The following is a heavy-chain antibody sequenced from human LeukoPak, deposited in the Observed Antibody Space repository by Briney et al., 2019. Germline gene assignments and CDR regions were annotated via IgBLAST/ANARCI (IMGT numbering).Heavy chain of an antibody. V-gene: IGHV3-30*03. CDR2: ISYDGSNK. CDR3: AGDYYDSSGYYYVHWFDP. Sequence: GGSLRLSCAASGFTFCSYAMSWVRQAPGKGLEWGAVISYDGSNKFYADSVKGRFPISRDNSKNTLYLQMNSLRAEDTAVYYCAGDYYDSSGYYYVHWFDPWGQGTLVTVSS. J-gene: IGHJ5*02. CDR1: GFTFCSYA. D-gene: IGHD3-22*01.